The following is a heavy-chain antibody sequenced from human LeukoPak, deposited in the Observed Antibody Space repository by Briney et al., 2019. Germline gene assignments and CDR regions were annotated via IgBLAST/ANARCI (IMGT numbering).Heavy chain of an antibody. V-gene: IGHV3-21*01. Sequence: PGGSLRLSCAASGFTFSSYSMNWVRQAPGKGLEWVSSISSSSGYIYYADSVKGRFTISRDNAKNSLYLQMNSLRAEDTAVYYCAREVRWKNAFDIWGQGTMVTVSS. CDR1: GFTFSSYS. J-gene: IGHJ3*02. CDR3: AREVRWKNAFDI. D-gene: IGHD1-1*01. CDR2: ISSSSGYI.